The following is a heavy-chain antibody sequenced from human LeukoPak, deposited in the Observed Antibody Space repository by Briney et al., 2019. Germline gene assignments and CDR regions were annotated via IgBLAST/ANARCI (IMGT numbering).Heavy chain of an antibody. CDR2: ISSSSSYI. D-gene: IGHD4-17*01. CDR1: GFTFSTYS. V-gene: IGHV3-21*01. Sequence: GGSLRLSCEASGFTFSTYSMNGVRQAPGKGLEWVSSISSSSSYIYYADSVKGRFTISRDNAKNSLYLQMNSLRAEDTAMYYCAKEYTATTFDYWGQGTLVTVSS. CDR3: AKEYTATTFDY. J-gene: IGHJ4*02.